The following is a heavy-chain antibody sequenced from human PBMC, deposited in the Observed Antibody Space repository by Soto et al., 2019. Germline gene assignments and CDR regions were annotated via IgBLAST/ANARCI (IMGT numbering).Heavy chain of an antibody. V-gene: IGHV1-2*02. CDR2: INPNSGGT. D-gene: IGHD1-1*01. Sequence: ASVKVSCKASGYTFSDYYIHWVRQAPGQGLEWMGWINPNSGGTKYAPKFQGGVTMTRDTSITTAYMELSRLRSGDTAVYYCAREPATAKPEGVDFCGQGPLVTVSS. J-gene: IGHJ4*02. CDR1: GYTFSDYY. CDR3: AREPATAKPEGVDF.